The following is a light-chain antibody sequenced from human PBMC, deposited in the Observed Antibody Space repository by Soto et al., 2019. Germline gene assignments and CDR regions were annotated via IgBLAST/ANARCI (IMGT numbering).Light chain of an antibody. CDR3: QQSHSIQYT. J-gene: IGKJ2*01. Sequence: DIQMTQSPSSLSASVGDRVTITCRASQTISSYLNWYQQKPGKAPKLLIYAASSLQSGVPSRFSGSGSGTDFTLTINSLQPEDFATYYCQQSHSIQYTFGQGTKLEIK. V-gene: IGKV1-39*01. CDR1: QTISSY. CDR2: AAS.